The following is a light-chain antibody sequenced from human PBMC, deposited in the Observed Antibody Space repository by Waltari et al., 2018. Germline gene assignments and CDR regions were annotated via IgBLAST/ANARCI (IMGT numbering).Light chain of an antibody. V-gene: IGKV1-39*01. CDR3: QQSYSTPIT. J-gene: IGKJ5*01. Sequence: DIQMTQSPSSLSVSVGDRVTISCRASQGISTYLNWYQQKPGKAPNLLIYAASSLQSGVPSRVSGSGSGTDFTLIISSLQPDDFASYYCQQSYSTPITFGQGTRLEIK. CDR1: QGISTY. CDR2: AAS.